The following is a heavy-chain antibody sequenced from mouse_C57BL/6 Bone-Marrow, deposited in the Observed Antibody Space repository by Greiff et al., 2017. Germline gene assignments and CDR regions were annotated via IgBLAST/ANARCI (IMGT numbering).Heavy chain of an antibody. CDR2: ISDGGSYT. D-gene: IGHD2-3*01. V-gene: IGHV5-4*01. Sequence: VQLKESGGGLVKPGGSLKLSCAASGFTFSSYAMSWVRQTPEKRLEWVATISDGGSYTYYPDNVKGRFTISRDNAKNNLYLQMSHLKSEDTAMYYCARDDVSFDYWGQGTTLTVSS. CDR3: ARDDVSFDY. CDR1: GFTFSSYA. J-gene: IGHJ2*01.